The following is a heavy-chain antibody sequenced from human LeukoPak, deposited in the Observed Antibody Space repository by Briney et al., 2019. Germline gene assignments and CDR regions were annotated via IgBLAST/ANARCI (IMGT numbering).Heavy chain of an antibody. Sequence: SETLSLTCAVYGGSFSGYYWSWIRQPPGKGLEWIGEINHSGSTNYNPSLKSRVTISIDTSKNQFSLKLSSVTAADTAVYYCARLEGGGDYFDYWGQGTLVTVSS. CDR2: INHSGST. CDR3: ARLEGGGDYFDY. D-gene: IGHD3-10*01. CDR1: GGSFSGYY. V-gene: IGHV4-34*01. J-gene: IGHJ4*02.